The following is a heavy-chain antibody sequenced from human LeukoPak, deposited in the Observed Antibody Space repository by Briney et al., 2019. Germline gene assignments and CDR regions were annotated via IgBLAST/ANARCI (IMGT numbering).Heavy chain of an antibody. CDR2: INWNGGST. CDR1: GFTFDDYG. D-gene: IGHD3-3*01. Sequence: PGGSLRLSCAASGFTFDDYGMSWVRQAPGKGLEWVSGINWNGGSTGYADSVKGRFTISRDNAKNSLYLQMNSLRAEDTALYYCAREGSTIFGVVIMTDWGQGTLVTVSS. V-gene: IGHV3-20*04. CDR3: AREGSTIFGVVIMTD. J-gene: IGHJ4*02.